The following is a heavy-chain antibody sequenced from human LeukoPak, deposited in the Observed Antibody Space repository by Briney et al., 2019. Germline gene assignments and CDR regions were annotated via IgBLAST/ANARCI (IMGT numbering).Heavy chain of an antibody. CDR2: FDPEDGET. Sequence: ASVKVSCKVSGYTLTELSMHWVRQAPGKGLEWMGGFDPEDGETIYAQKFQGRVTMTEDTSTDTAYMELSSLRSEDTAVYYCATHTRTYKYGEGLNLPYDYWGQGTLVTVSS. CDR1: GYTLTELS. D-gene: IGHD4-17*01. CDR3: ATHTRTYKYGEGLNLPYDY. V-gene: IGHV1-24*01. J-gene: IGHJ4*02.